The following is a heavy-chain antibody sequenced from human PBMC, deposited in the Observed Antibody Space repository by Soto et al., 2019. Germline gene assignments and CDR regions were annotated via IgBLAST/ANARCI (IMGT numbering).Heavy chain of an antibody. CDR1: GYTFTGYY. V-gene: IGHV1-2*04. CDR2: INPNSGGT. D-gene: IGHD6-6*01. J-gene: IGHJ6*02. CDR3: ARVDRSIAARYGMDV. Sequence: QVQLVQSGAEVKKPGASVKVSCKASGYTFTGYYMHWVRQAPGQGLEWMGWINPNSGGTNYAQKFQGWVTMTRDTSISTAYMELSRLRSDDTAVYYCARVDRSIAARYGMDVWGQGTTVTVSS.